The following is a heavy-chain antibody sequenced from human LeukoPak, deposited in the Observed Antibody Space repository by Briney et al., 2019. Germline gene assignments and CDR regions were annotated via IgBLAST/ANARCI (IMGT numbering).Heavy chain of an antibody. CDR1: GFTFSSYA. CDR3: AKGGLGYCSSTSCLYFDY. CDR2: ISGSGGST. V-gene: IGHV3-23*01. D-gene: IGHD2-2*01. Sequence: GGSLRLSCAASGFTFSSYAMSWVRQAPGKGLEWVSAISGSGGSTYYADSVKGRFTISRDNSKNTLYLQMNSLRAEDTAVYYCAKGGLGYCSSTSCLYFDYWGQGTLDTVSS. J-gene: IGHJ4*02.